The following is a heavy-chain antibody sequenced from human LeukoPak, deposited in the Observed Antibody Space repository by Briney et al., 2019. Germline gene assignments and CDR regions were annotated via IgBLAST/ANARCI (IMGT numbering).Heavy chain of an antibody. Sequence: SETLSLTCAVYGGPITGYYWSWIRQTPGRGLEWVGEIHYTGATSYNPSLKSRATISTDTSKNQFSLRLSSVTAADTAVYYCARGNILTGYCFDFWGQGALVTVSS. J-gene: IGHJ4*02. V-gene: IGHV4-34*01. CDR3: ARGNILTGYCFDF. D-gene: IGHD3-9*01. CDR1: GGPITGYY. CDR2: IHYTGAT.